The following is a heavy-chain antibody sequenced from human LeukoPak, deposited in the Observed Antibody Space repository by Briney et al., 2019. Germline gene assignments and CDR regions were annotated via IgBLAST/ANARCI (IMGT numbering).Heavy chain of an antibody. CDR3: ARQYISGRFFDY. CDR1: GFTLSNYG. CDR2: ISYDGSNK. D-gene: IGHD6-19*01. Sequence: WGSLRLSCAASGFTLSNYGMHWVRQGPGKGLEWVAIISYDGSNKYYGDSVKGRFTISRDNSNNTLFLQMNSLRPEDTAVYYCARQYISGRFFDYWGQGALVTISS. J-gene: IGHJ4*02. V-gene: IGHV3-30*03.